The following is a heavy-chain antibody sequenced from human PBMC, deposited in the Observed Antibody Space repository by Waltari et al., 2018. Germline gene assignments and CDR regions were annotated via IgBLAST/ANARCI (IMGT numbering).Heavy chain of an antibody. CDR1: GGTFSSYP. CDR2: IIPILGIA. D-gene: IGHD3-22*01. J-gene: IGHJ3*02. V-gene: IGHV1-69*04. Sequence: QLQPVQSGAEVRKPGSSVKVSCKASGGTFSSYPISWVRQAPGQGLEWMGRIIPILGIANYAQKFQGRVTITADKSTSTAYMELSSLRSEDTAVYYCARDTSITMIVVGAFDIWGQGTMVTVSS. CDR3: ARDTSITMIVVGAFDI.